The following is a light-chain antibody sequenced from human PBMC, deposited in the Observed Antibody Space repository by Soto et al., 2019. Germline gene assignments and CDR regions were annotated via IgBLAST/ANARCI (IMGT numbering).Light chain of an antibody. J-gene: IGLJ1*01. V-gene: IGLV2-14*03. CDR2: DVS. Sequence: QSALTQPASVSGSPGQSITISCTGSSSDVGDYDYVAWYQQHPDKAPKLMIFDVSSRPSGVSNRFSGSKSGSTASLTISGLQAEEEADYFCSSYSSSGTLYVFGTGTKVTVL. CDR3: SSYSSSGTLYV. CDR1: SSDVGDYDY.